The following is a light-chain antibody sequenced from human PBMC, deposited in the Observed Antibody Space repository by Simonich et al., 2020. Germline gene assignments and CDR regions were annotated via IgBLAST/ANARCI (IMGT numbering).Light chain of an antibody. V-gene: IGLV2-23*03. Sequence: QSALTQPASVSGSPGQSITISCTGTSSDVGSYTLVSWYQQHPGKAPKLMIYEGSKRPSGVSNRFSGSKSGNRASLTISGLQAEDEADYYCCSYAGSSTFNWVFGGGTKLTVL. CDR3: CSYAGSSTFNWV. J-gene: IGLJ3*02. CDR2: EGS. CDR1: SSDVGSYTL.